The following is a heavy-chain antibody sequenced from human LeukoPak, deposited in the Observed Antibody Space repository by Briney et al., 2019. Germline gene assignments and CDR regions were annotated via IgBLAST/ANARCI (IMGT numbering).Heavy chain of an antibody. D-gene: IGHD3-3*01. V-gene: IGHV1-69*13. CDR3: ARALWSGYYLFDS. J-gene: IGHJ4*02. CDR2: IIPIFGPA. Sequence: SVKVSCKASGGTFSSHAISWVRQAPGQGLEWMGGIIPIFGPANYAQKFQGRVTITADESTSTAHMEMTSLRSEDTAVYYCARALWSGYYLFDSWGQGTLVTVSS. CDR1: GGTFSSHA.